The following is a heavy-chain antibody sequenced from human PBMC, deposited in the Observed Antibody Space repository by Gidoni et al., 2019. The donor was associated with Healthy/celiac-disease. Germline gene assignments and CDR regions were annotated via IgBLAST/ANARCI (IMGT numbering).Heavy chain of an antibody. CDR1: GFSLSTSGVG. CDR3: AHLCIVGATTAYEYFQH. J-gene: IGHJ1*01. D-gene: IGHD1-26*01. Sequence: QITLKESGPKLVKPTQTLTLTCTFSGFSLSTSGVGVGWIRQPPGKALEWLALIYWDDDKRYSPSLKSRLTITKDTSKNQVVLTMTNMDPVDTATYYCAHLCIVGATTAYEYFQHWGQGTLVTVSS. CDR2: IYWDDDK. V-gene: IGHV2-5*02.